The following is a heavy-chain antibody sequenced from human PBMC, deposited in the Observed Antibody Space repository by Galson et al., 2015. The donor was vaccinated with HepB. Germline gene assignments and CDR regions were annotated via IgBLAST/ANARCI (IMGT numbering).Heavy chain of an antibody. Sequence: LRLSCAASGFTFSDYYMNWIRQAPGKGLEWVSYISSSGYIIYYADSVEGRFTISRDNAKNSLYLQMDSLRAEDTAVYYCARAGGYNWNYYDYWGQGTLVTVSS. CDR3: ARAGGYNWNYYDY. CDR1: GFTFSDYY. D-gene: IGHD1-20*01. J-gene: IGHJ4*02. CDR2: ISSSGYII. V-gene: IGHV3-11*01.